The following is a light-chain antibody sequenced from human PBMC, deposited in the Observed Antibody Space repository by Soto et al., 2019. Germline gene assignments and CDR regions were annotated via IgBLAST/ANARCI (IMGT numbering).Light chain of an antibody. J-gene: IGKJ4*01. V-gene: IGKV1-9*01. CDR3: QQVDSYPLT. CDR2: GAS. Sequence: DIQLTQSPSFLSGSVGDRVTITCRASQGISIYLNWYQQRPGKAPNLLIYGASTLQSGVRSRFSGSGSGTDFTLTISSLQPEDFATYYCQQVDSYPLTFGGGTKVEIK. CDR1: QGISIY.